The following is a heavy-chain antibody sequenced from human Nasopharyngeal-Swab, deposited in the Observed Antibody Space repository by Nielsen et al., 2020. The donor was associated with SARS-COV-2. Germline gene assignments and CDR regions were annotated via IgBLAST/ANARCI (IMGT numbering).Heavy chain of an antibody. D-gene: IGHD4-17*01. CDR1: GFTFSSYW. Sequence: GESLKISCAASGFTFSSYWMHWVRQAPGKGLVWVSRINSDGSSTSYADSVKGRFTISRDNAKNTLYLQMNSLRAEETAVYSCAIISHDYGDFFDYWGQGTLVTVSS. CDR3: AIISHDYGDFFDY. CDR2: INSDGSST. J-gene: IGHJ4*02. V-gene: IGHV3-74*01.